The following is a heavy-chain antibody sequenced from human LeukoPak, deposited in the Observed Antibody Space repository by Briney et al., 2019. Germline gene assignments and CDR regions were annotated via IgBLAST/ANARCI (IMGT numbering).Heavy chain of an antibody. Sequence: SETLSLTCTVSGGSINSYYWGWIRQPPGKGLEWIGSIYYSGSTYYNPSLKSRVTISVDTSKNQFSLKLTSVTAADTAVYYCARRGDYEFDSWGQGTLVTVSS. D-gene: IGHD4-17*01. CDR3: ARRGDYEFDS. V-gene: IGHV4-39*01. J-gene: IGHJ4*02. CDR1: GGSINSYY. CDR2: IYYSGST.